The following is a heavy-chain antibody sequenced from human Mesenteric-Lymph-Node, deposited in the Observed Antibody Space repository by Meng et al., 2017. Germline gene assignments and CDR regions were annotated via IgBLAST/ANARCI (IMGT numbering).Heavy chain of an antibody. CDR3: AQDRGLSSGSSDY. CDR2: IWYDGSNK. Sequence: GGSLRLSCAASGFTFSSYGMQWVRQAPGKGLEWVAVIWYDGSNKYYADSVKGRFSISRDNSKNTLYLQMNSLRAEDTAVYYCAQDRGLSSGSSDYWGQGTLVTVSS. V-gene: IGHV3-33*06. J-gene: IGHJ4*02. CDR1: GFTFSSYG. D-gene: IGHD6-19*01.